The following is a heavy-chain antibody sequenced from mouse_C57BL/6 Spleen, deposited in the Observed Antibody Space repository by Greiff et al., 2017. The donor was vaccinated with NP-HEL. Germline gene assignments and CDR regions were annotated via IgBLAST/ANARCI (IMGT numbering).Heavy chain of an antibody. J-gene: IGHJ3*01. V-gene: IGHV1-82*01. CDR2: IYPGDGDT. Sequence: QVQLQQSGPELVKPGASVKISCKASGYAFSSSWMNWVKQRPGKGLEWIGRIYPGDGDTNYNGKFKGKATLTADKSSSTAYMQLSSLTSEDSAVYFCARHYYGSSHPFAYWGQGTLVTVSA. CDR1: GYAFSSSW. CDR3: ARHYYGSSHPFAY. D-gene: IGHD1-1*01.